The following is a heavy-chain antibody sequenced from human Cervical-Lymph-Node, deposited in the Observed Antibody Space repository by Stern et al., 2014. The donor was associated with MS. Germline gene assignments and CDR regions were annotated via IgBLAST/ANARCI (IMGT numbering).Heavy chain of an antibody. J-gene: IGHJ4*02. CDR3: AKDSTVTIFDY. CDR2: ISYDGSNK. D-gene: IGHD4-17*01. Sequence: QLVQSGGGVVQPGRSLRLSCAASGFTFSSYGMHWVRQAPGKGLEWVAVISYDGSNKYYADSVKGRFTISRDNSKNTLYLQMNSLRAEDTAVYYCAKDSTVTIFDYWGQGTLVTVSS. CDR1: GFTFSSYG. V-gene: IGHV3-30*18.